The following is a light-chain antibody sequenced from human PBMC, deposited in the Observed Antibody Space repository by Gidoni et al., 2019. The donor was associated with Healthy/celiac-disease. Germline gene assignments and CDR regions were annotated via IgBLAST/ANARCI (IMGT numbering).Light chain of an antibody. CDR2: DAS. V-gene: IGKV3-11*01. CDR3: QQRNNWPPT. CDR1: QSVSSY. Sequence: ELVLPQSPATLSLSPGERATLSCRANQSVSSYLAWYQQKPDQAPRLPIYDASNRTTGIPARFGGRWAGAYFTLTISILEPEDFADYCCQQRNNWPPTFGQGTKVEIK. J-gene: IGKJ1*01.